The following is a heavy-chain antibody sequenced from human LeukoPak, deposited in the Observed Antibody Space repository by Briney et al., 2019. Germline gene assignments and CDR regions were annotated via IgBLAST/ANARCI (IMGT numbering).Heavy chain of an antibody. CDR3: ATPLGWFGELPNYYYYGMDV. CDR1: GFTFSSYW. V-gene: IGHV3-74*01. D-gene: IGHD3-10*01. J-gene: IGHJ6*04. CDR2: INSDGSST. Sequence: GGSLRLSCAASGFTFSSYWMHWVRQAPGEGLVWVSRINSDGSSTSYADSVKGRFTISRDNAKNTLYLQMNSLRAEDTAVYYCATPLGWFGELPNYYYYGMDVWGKGTTVTVSS.